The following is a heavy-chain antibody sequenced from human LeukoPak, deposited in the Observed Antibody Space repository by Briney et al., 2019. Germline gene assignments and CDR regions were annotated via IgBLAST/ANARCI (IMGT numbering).Heavy chain of an antibody. J-gene: IGHJ4*02. Sequence: GGSLRLSCAASGFTFSSYSMNWVRQAPGKGLEWVSAISGSGGSTYYADSVKGRFTISRDNSKNTLYLQMNSLRAEDTAVYYCAKCPVLRFLEWSNPIGYYFDYWGQGTLVTVSS. CDR2: ISGSGGST. CDR3: AKCPVLRFLEWSNPIGYYFDY. V-gene: IGHV3-23*01. D-gene: IGHD3-3*01. CDR1: GFTFSSYS.